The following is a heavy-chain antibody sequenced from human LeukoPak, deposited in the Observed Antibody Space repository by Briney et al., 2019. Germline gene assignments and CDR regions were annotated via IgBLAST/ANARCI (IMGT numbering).Heavy chain of an antibody. CDR3: AKEDSWYYFDY. J-gene: IGHJ4*02. Sequence: GGSLRLSCAASGFTFNSYAMSLVRRAPGKGLEWVSAISGSGGSTYYADSVRGRFTISRDKSKNTLYLQMNSLRAEDMAVYYCAKEDSWYYFDYWGQGTLVTVSS. CDR2: ISGSGGST. V-gene: IGHV3-23*01. CDR1: GFTFNSYA. D-gene: IGHD2-8*01.